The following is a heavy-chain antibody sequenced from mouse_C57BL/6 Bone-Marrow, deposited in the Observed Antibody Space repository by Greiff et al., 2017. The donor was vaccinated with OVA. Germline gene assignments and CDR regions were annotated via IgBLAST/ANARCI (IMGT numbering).Heavy chain of an antibody. D-gene: IGHD1-1*01. CDR3: AKPDGSSPGVAMDY. J-gene: IGHJ4*01. V-gene: IGHV2-3*01. CDR1: GFSLTSYG. Sequence: VMLVESGPGLVAPSQSLSITCTVSGFSLTSYGVSWVRQPPGKGLEWLGVIWGDGSTNYHSALISRLSISKDNSKSQVFLKLNSLQTDDTATYYCAKPDGSSPGVAMDYWGQGTSVTVSS. CDR2: IWGDGST.